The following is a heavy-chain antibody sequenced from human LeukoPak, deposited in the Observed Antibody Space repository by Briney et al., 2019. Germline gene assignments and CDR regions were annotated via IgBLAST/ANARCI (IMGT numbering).Heavy chain of an antibody. CDR2: ISGVGGST. D-gene: IGHD2-21*01. Sequence: GGSLRLSCAASGFTFSSYGMSWVRQAPGKGLEWVSAISGVGGSTYYADSVKGRFTISRDNSKNTLYLQMNSLRGEDTAVYYCAKERGGEFDYWGQGTLVTVSS. J-gene: IGHJ4*02. CDR1: GFTFSSYG. V-gene: IGHV3-23*01. CDR3: AKERGGEFDY.